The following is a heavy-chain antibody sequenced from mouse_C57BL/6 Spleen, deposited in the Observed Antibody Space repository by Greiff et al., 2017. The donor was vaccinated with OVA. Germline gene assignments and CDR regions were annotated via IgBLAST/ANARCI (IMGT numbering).Heavy chain of an antibody. Sequence: QVQLQQPGAVLVKPGASVKMSCKASGYTFTSYWITWVKQRPGQGLEWIGDIYPGSGSTNYNEKFKSKATLTVDTSSSTAYMQLSSLTSEDSAVYYCARGGYYGNPGWFAYWGQGTLVTVSA. V-gene: IGHV1-55*01. CDR2: IYPGSGST. CDR1: GYTFTSYW. D-gene: IGHD2-1*01. CDR3: ARGGYYGNPGWFAY. J-gene: IGHJ3*01.